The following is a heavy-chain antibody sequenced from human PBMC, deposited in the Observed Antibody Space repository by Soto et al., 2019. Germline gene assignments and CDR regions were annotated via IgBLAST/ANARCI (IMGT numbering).Heavy chain of an antibody. Sequence: XGSLRLSCAAAGFTFSSYAMHWVRQAPGRGLDWVAVISYDGSNKYYADSVKGRFTISRGNSKKTLYLQMNRLRAEDTAVYYWARDGRGRGGGGGASYYYYGMDVWGQGTTVTVSS. V-gene: IGHV3-30-3*01. CDR1: GFTFSSYA. CDR2: ISYDGSNK. D-gene: IGHD1-26*01. J-gene: IGHJ6*02. CDR3: ARDGRGRGGGGGASYYYYGMDV.